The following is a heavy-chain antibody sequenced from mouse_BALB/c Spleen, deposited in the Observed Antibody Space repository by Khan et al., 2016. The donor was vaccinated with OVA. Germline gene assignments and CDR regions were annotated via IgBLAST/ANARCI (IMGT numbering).Heavy chain of an antibody. J-gene: IGHJ2*01. V-gene: IGHV1-5*01. Sequence: VQLQQSGTVLARPGASVKMSCKASGYTFTNYWMHWVKQRPGQGLEWIGTIYPGNSDTNYNQKFTGKAKLTAVTSTSTAYMVLSSLTIEDSAVYYCARNGFGSYEIWDYWGQGTTLTVSS. D-gene: IGHD1-1*02. CDR3: ARNGFGSYEIWDY. CDR2: IYPGNSDT. CDR1: GYTFTNYW.